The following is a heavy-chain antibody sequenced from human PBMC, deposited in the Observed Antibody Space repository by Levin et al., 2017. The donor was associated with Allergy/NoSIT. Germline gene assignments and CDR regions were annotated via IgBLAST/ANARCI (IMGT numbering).Heavy chain of an antibody. D-gene: IGHD3-10*01. CDR3: ARGAGLLWFGELLGPDAFDI. CDR1: GGSFSGYY. V-gene: IGHV4-34*01. Sequence: SETLSLTCAVYGGSFSGYYWSWIRQPPGKGLEWIGEINHSGSTNYNPSLKSRVTISVDTSKNQFSLKLSSVTAADTAVYYCARGAGLLWFGELLGPDAFDIWGQGTMVTVSS. J-gene: IGHJ3*02. CDR2: INHSGST.